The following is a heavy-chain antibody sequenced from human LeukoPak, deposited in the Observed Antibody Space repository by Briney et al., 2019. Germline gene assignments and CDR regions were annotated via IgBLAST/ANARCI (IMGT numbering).Heavy chain of an antibody. CDR3: ARGPNSNWSGLDF. CDR2: ISPTGSTT. Sequence: GGSLRLSCIASGFSFSGHWMHWARQLPGKGLVWVSRISPTGSTTSYADSVKGRFTVSRDNAKNTLYLQVNNLRTEDTAVYYCARGPNSNWSGLDFWGQGTLLTVSS. V-gene: IGHV3-74*01. CDR1: GFSFSGHW. D-gene: IGHD6-6*01. J-gene: IGHJ4*02.